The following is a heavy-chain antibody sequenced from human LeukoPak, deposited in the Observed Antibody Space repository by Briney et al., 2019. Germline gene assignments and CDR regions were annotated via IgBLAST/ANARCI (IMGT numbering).Heavy chain of an antibody. Sequence: GGSLRLSCAASGFTFSSYAMSWVRQAPGKGLEWVSAISGSGGSTYYADSVKGRFTISRDNSKNTLYLQMNSLRAEDTAVYYGAKGGQVGGEYYFDYWGQGTLVTVSS. J-gene: IGHJ4*02. D-gene: IGHD3-16*01. CDR1: GFTFSSYA. CDR3: AKGGQVGGEYYFDY. CDR2: ISGSGGST. V-gene: IGHV3-23*01.